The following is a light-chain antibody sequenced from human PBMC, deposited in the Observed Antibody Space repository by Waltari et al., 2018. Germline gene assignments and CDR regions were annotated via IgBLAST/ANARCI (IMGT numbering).Light chain of an antibody. V-gene: IGLV1-44*01. CDR1: SSNIGDNV. CDR2: RND. Sequence: QSVLTQSPSASGTPGQRVPISCSGSSSNIGDNVVNWYQQLPGKAPKLLIYRNDQRPSGVPDRFSASKSGTSASLAISGLQSEDEADYYCATWDDRMNGHWVFGGGTKVTVL. CDR3: ATWDDRMNGHWV. J-gene: IGLJ3*02.